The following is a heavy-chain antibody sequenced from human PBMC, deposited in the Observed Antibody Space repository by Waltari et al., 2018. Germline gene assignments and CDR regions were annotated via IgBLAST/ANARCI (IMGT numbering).Heavy chain of an antibody. Sequence: QVQLQESGPGLVKPSATLSLTCAASGYSISSGYYWGWIRQPPGKGLEWIGSIYHSGSTYSNPALKSRVTISVDTSKNQFSLKLSSVTAADTAVYYCASTGIAERGWFDPWGQGTLVTVSS. CDR1: GYSISSGYY. D-gene: IGHD6-13*01. CDR3: ASTGIAERGWFDP. J-gene: IGHJ5*02. CDR2: IYHSGST. V-gene: IGHV4-38-2*01.